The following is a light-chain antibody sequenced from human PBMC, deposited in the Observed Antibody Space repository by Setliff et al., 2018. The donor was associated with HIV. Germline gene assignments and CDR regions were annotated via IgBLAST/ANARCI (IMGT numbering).Light chain of an antibody. J-gene: IGLJ1*01. Sequence: QSALAQPSSVSGSPGQSVTFSCTGSSSDVGAYNYVSWYQQHPGKAPKLMIYDVTNRPSGISNRFSGSKSGNTASLTISGLQAEDEADYYCSPYTSSSTLPYVFGTGTKVTVL. CDR2: DVT. CDR3: SPYTSSSTLPYV. CDR1: SSDVGAYNY. V-gene: IGLV2-14*03.